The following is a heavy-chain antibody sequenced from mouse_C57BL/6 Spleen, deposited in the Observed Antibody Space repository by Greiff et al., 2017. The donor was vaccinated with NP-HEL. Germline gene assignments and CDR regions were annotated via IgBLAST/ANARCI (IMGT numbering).Heavy chain of an antibody. CDR2: IDPSDSYP. J-gene: IGHJ4*01. V-gene: IGHV1-59*01. D-gene: IGHD2-4*01. CDR3: ARMRDYGDAMDY. Sequence: QVQLQQPGAELVRPGTSVKLSCKASGYTFTSYWMHWVKQRPGQGLEWIGVIDPSDSYPNYNQKLKGKATLTVDTSSSTAYMQLSSLTSEDSAVYYCARMRDYGDAMDYWGQGTSVTVSS. CDR1: GYTFTSYW.